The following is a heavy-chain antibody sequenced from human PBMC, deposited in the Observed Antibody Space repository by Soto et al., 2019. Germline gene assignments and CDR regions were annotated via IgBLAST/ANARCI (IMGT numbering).Heavy chain of an antibody. CDR1: GGSVSSGGFS. Sequence: QLQLQESGSGLVKPSQTLSLTCTVSGGSVSSGGFSWSWIRQPPGKGLEWIGYIYPSGSTYYNPSLKSRVTLSLDRSKNQFSLKLTSVPATDSAVYYCARGGDYYFDSWGQGTLVTVSS. J-gene: IGHJ4*02. CDR2: IYPSGST. V-gene: IGHV4-30-2*01. D-gene: IGHD2-21*01. CDR3: ARGGDYYFDS.